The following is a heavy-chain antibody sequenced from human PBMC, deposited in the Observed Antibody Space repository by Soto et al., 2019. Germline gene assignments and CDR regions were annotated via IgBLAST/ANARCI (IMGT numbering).Heavy chain of an antibody. CDR2: IYYSGST. CDR3: ARDHSVHGDYGAYWFDP. CDR1: GGSISSYY. Sequence: PSETLSLTCTVSGGSISSYYWSWIRQPPGKGLEWIGYIYYSGSTNYNPSLKSRVTISVDTSKNQFSLKLSSVTAADTAVYYCARDHSVHGDYGAYWFDPWGQGTLVTVS. D-gene: IGHD4-17*01. J-gene: IGHJ5*02. V-gene: IGHV4-59*01.